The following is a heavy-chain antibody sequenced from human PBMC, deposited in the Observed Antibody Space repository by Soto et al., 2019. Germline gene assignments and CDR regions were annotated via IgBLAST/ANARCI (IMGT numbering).Heavy chain of an antibody. D-gene: IGHD3-9*01. CDR2: IHHGGTP. CDR1: GASISSGDYS. J-gene: IGHJ4*02. Sequence: SETLSLTCAVSGASISSGDYSWSWVRQPPGKGLEWIGHIHHGGTPYYKASLKSRVTISQDRSKNQFSLSLSSVTAADTAMYFCARVAYSRFEYFFDSWGQGILVTVSS. V-gene: IGHV4-30-2*01. CDR3: ARVAYSRFEYFFDS.